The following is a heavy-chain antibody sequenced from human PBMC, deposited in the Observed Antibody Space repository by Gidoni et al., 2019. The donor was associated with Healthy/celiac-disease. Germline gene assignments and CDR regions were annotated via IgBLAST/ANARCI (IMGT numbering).Heavy chain of an antibody. V-gene: IGHV3-7*03. CDR2: IKQDGSEK. J-gene: IGHJ6*02. D-gene: IGHD3-10*01. CDR3: ARAVGWFGFYGMDV. Sequence: EVQLVESGGGLVQPGGSLRLSCAASGFTCSSYWMSWVRQAPGKGLGWVANIKQDGSEKYYVDSGKGRFTISRDNAKNSLYLQMNSLRAEDTAVYYCARAVGWFGFYGMDVWGQGTTVTVSS. CDR1: GFTCSSYW.